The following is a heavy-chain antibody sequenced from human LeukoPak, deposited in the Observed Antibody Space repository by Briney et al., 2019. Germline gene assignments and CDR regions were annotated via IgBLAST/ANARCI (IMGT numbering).Heavy chain of an antibody. J-gene: IGHJ4*02. CDR3: ARGRVRGVMKTYYFDY. CDR2: IYYSGST. V-gene: IGHV4-59*01. Sequence: SETLSLTCTVSGGSISSYYWSWIRQPPGKGLEWIGYIYYSGSTNYNPSLKSRVTISVDTSKNQFSLKLSSVTAADTAVYYCARGRVRGVMKTYYFDYWGQGTLVTVSS. D-gene: IGHD3-10*01. CDR1: GGSISSYY.